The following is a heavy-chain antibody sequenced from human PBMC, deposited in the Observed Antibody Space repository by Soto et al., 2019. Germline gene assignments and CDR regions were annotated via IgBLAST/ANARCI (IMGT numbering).Heavy chain of an antibody. Sequence: ASVKVSCKASGYTFTSYGITWVRQAPGQGFEWMGWISAHYGNTNYAQKFQGRVTMTTDTTTSTVYMELRSLRFDDTAVYYCARGAAVRRSLGPWGQGTLVTVSS. V-gene: IGHV1-18*04. J-gene: IGHJ5*02. CDR1: GYTFTSYG. CDR3: ARGAAVRRSLGP. CDR2: ISAHYGNT. D-gene: IGHD6-13*01.